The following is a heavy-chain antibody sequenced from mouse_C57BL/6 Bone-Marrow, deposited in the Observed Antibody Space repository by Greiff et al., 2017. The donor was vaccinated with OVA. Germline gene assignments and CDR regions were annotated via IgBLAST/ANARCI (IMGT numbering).Heavy chain of an antibody. D-gene: IGHD1-1*01. V-gene: IGHV14-4*01. Sequence: VPLQQSGAELVRPGASVKLSCTASGFNIKDDYMHWVKQRPEQGLEWIGWIDPENGDTEYASKFQGKATITADTSSNTAYLQLNSLTAEDTAVYCCTRTSIYYYGSSHYYAMGYRGQRNSGNGSS. J-gene: IGHJ4*01. CDR1: GFNIKDDY. CDR2: IDPENGDT. CDR3: TRTSIYYYGSSHYYAMGY.